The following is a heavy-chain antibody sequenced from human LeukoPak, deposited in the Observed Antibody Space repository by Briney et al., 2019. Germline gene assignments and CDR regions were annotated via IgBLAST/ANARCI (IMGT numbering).Heavy chain of an antibody. CDR3: ASARGYGALDY. J-gene: IGHJ4*02. CDR2: IYYSGST. Sequence: SETLSLTCTVSGGSISSSSYYWGWIRQPPGKGLEWIGSIYYSGSTYYNPSLKSRVTISVDTSKNQFSLKLSSVTAADTAVYYCASARGYGALDYWGQGTLVTVSS. D-gene: IGHD5-12*01. CDR1: GGSISSSSYY. V-gene: IGHV4-39*01.